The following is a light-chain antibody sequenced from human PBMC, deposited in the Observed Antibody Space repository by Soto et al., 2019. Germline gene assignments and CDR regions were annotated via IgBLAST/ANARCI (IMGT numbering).Light chain of an antibody. CDR1: QSINSY. Sequence: DIQMTQSPSSLSASVGDRVTITCRASQSINSYLNWYQQKPGKAPKLLIYAASSLQSWVPSRFSGSGSGTDFTLTISSLQPEDFATYYCQQSYSTPPWTFGQGTKVEIK. V-gene: IGKV1-39*01. J-gene: IGKJ1*01. CDR3: QQSYSTPPWT. CDR2: AAS.